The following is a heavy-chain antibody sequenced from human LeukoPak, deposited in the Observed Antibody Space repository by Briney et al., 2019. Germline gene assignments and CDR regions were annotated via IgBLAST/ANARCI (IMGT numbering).Heavy chain of an antibody. CDR2: INQDGGDK. Sequence: GGSLRLSCAASGFMFSSHWMSWVRQAPGKGLEWVANINQDGGDKYYVDSVKGRFTISRDNAKNSLYLQMNSLRAEDTAVYYCAREGCSSTSCYEEEDYYYYMDVWGKGTTVTVSS. V-gene: IGHV3-7*01. CDR1: GFMFSSHW. CDR3: AREGCSSTSCYEEEDYYYYMDV. J-gene: IGHJ6*03. D-gene: IGHD2-2*01.